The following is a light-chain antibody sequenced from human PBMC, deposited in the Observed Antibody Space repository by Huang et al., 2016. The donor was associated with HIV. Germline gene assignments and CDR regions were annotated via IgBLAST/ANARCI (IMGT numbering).Light chain of an antibody. J-gene: IGKJ3*01. CDR3: QQLNSFL. CDR1: QNINNY. CDR2: GTS. V-gene: IGKV1-9*01. Sequence: IQLTQSPSSLSASIGDRVSITCRASQNINNYLAWYQQKPGKAPKLLIYGTSTLQTGVPSRFSGIGSGTVVILTINNLQPEDFATYYCQQLNSFLFGPGTKVDIK.